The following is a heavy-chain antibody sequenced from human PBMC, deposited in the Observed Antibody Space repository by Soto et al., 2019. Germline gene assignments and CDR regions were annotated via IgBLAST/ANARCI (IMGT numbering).Heavy chain of an antibody. CDR1: CGAISSGGYS. V-gene: IGHV4-30-2*01. CDR3: ARVPDR. Sequence: LSLTCHVSCGAISSGGYSWSWIRQPPGKGLEWIGYIYHSGSTYYNPSLKSRVTISVDRSKNQFSLKLSSVTAADTAVYYCARVPDRWGQGTLVTVSS. D-gene: IGHD2-2*01. J-gene: IGHJ5*02. CDR2: IYHSGST.